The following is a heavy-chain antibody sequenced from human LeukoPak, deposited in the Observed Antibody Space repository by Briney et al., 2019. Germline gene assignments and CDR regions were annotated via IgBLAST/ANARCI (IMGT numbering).Heavy chain of an antibody. V-gene: IGHV1-2*02. D-gene: IGHD3-9*01. CDR2: VDPRSGIT. Sequence: ASVKVSCKASGYTFTDYYIHWVRRAPGQGLEWMGWVDPRSGITKCTQKFQGRVTMTRDTSINTVYVDLSGLTFDDTAVYYCATGNYGMLDYWGQGTLVTVSS. CDR1: GYTFTDYY. J-gene: IGHJ4*02. CDR3: ATGNYGMLDY.